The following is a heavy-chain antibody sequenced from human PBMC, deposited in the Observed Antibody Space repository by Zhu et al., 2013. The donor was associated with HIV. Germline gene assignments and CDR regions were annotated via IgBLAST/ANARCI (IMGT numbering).Heavy chain of an antibody. D-gene: IGHD2-8*01. CDR1: GGTFSRFG. V-gene: IGHV1-69*06. J-gene: IGHJ4*02. CDR2: IIPIYGTT. CDR3: ARDGARAATLYVFEE. Sequence: QGQLVQSGAEVKRPGSSVKVSCRAPGGTFSRFGLSWLRQAPGQRLEWMGGIIPIYGTTNYAQQFMGRVTITLDKSTNTAHMELRTLRLEDTAVYYCARDGARAATLYVFEEWGQGTLVTVSS.